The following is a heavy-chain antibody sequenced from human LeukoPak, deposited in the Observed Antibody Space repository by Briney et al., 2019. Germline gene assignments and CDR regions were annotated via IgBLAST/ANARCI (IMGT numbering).Heavy chain of an antibody. J-gene: IGHJ3*02. Sequence: PSETLSLTCAVYGGSFSGYYWSWIRQPPGKGLEWIGEINHSGSTNYNPSLKSRVTISVDTSKNQFSLELSSVTAADTAVYYCARQSMNWGYTTGAFDIWGQGTMVTVSS. D-gene: IGHD1-1*01. CDR3: ARQSMNWGYTTGAFDI. CDR1: GGSFSGYY. CDR2: INHSGST. V-gene: IGHV4-34*01.